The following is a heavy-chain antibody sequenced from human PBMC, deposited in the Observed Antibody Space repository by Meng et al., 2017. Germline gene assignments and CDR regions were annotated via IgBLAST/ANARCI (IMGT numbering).Heavy chain of an antibody. Sequence: SQTLSLTCAISGDSVSSNSAACNWIRQSPSRGLEWLGRTYYRSTWYNDYAVSVKSRITINPDTSKNQFSLQLNSVTPEDTAVYYCARVFSGWYFGAFDIWGQGTMVTVSS. V-gene: IGHV6-1*01. J-gene: IGHJ3*02. CDR2: TYYRSTWYN. CDR3: ARVFSGWYFGAFDI. D-gene: IGHD6-19*01. CDR1: GDSVSSNSAA.